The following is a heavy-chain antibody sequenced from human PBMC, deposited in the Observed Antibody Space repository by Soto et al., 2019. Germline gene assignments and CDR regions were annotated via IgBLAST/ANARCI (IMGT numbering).Heavy chain of an antibody. D-gene: IGHD3-22*01. V-gene: IGHV3-23*01. CDR3: AKNAGYYYDSTGYHFDY. CDR2: ISYGGGTT. Sequence: GGSVGLSCAASEVSFSSYAMRWVRQGPGKGLEWVSAISYGGGTTYYADSVKGRFTISRDNSKNTLYLQMNSLRAEDTAVYYCAKNAGYYYDSTGYHFDYWGQGT. CDR1: EVSFSSYA. J-gene: IGHJ4*02.